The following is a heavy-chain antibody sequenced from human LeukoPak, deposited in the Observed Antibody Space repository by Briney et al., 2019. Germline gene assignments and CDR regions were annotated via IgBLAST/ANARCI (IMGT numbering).Heavy chain of an antibody. CDR1: GYSITRGSY. V-gene: IGHV4-38-2*02. CDR2: IYHSGNT. J-gene: IGHJ4*02. CDR3: ARHGYYDSSGPTQKLFDY. D-gene: IGHD3-22*01. Sequence: PSETLSLTCTVSGYSITRGSYWGWIRQPPGKGLEWIGSIYHSGNTYYNPSLKSRVTISVDTSKNQFSLKLSSVTAADTAVYYCARHGYYDSSGPTQKLFDYWGQGTLVTVSS.